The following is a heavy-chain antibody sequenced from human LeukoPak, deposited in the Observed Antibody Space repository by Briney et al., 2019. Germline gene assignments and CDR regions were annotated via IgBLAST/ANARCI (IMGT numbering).Heavy chain of an antibody. CDR3: ARDGYYGSGSYFAFDI. D-gene: IGHD3-10*01. Sequence: GGSLRLSCAASGFSFSDYYMSWIRQAPGKGLEWVSYISSSGSTIYYADSVKGRFTISRDNAKNSLYLQMNSLRAEDTAVYYCARDGYYGSGSYFAFDIWGQGTMVTVSS. V-gene: IGHV3-11*01. CDR1: GFSFSDYY. CDR2: ISSSGSTI. J-gene: IGHJ3*02.